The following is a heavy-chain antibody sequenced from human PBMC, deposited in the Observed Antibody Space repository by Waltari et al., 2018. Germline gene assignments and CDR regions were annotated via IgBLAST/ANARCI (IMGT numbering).Heavy chain of an antibody. J-gene: IGHJ4*02. CDR3: ARIYGSGSPIPSVDY. D-gene: IGHD3-10*01. V-gene: IGHV4-39*01. Sequence: QLQLQESGPGLVKPSETLSLTCTVSGGSITRRNYYWGWIRQPPGKGLDRIARIQPSGSTYYNPSLKSRVTISVDTSKNQFSRKLTSVTAADTAVYYCARIYGSGSPIPSVDYWGQGTLVTVSS. CDR2: IQPSGST. CDR1: GGSITRRNYY.